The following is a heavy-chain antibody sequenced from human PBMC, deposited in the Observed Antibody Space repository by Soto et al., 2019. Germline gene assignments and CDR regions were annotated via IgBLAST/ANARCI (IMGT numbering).Heavy chain of an antibody. CDR1: GATFRSDS. J-gene: IGHJ4*02. V-gene: IGHV3-23*01. CDR2: INDAGSDT. CDR3: ATGSAGFRPYSFDH. Sequence: GSLKPSGGAPGATFRSDSVILVRQAPGKGLEWVSAINDAGSDTWYADSVKGRFTISRDNSMNTLYLQTNSLRAEDTVIYYCATGSAGFRPYSFDHWGQRTLVTVSS. D-gene: IGHD6-13*01.